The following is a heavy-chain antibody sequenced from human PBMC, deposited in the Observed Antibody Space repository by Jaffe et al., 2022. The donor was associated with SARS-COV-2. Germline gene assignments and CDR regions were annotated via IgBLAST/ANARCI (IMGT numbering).Heavy chain of an antibody. Sequence: QVQLVESGGGVVQPGRSLRLSCAASGFTFSSYGMHWVRQAPGKGLEWVAVIWYDGSNKYYADSVKGRFTISRDNSKNTLYLQMNSLRAEDTAVYYCARGGSSGYWYYFDYWGQGTLVTVSS. V-gene: IGHV3-33*01. CDR1: GFTFSSYG. J-gene: IGHJ4*02. CDR2: IWYDGSNK. D-gene: IGHD3-22*01. CDR3: ARGGSSGYWYYFDY.